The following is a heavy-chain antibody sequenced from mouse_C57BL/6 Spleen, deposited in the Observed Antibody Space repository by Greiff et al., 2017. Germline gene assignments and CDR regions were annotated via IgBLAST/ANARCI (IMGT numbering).Heavy chain of an antibody. CDR3: ARDAHYYAWYFGV. D-gene: IGHD1-2*01. J-gene: IGHJ1*03. V-gene: IGHV1-52*01. Sequence: VQLQQPGAELVRPGSSVKLSCKASGYTFTSYWMHWVKQRPIQGLEWIGNIDPSDSETHYNQKFKDKATLTVDKSSSTAYMQLSSLTSEDSAVYYCARDAHYYAWYFGVWGTGTTVTVSS. CDR2: IDPSDSET. CDR1: GYTFTSYW.